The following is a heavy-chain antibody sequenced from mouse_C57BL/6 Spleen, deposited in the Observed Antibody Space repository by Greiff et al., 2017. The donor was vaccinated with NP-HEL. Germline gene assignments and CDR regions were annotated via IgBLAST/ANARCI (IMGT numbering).Heavy chain of an antibody. Sequence: QVQLQQPGAELVKPGASVKLSCKASGYTFTSYWMQWVKQRPGQGLEWIGEIDPSDSYTNYNQKFKGKATLTVDTSSSTAYMQLSSLTSEDSAVYYCANDYDGRAFDYWGQGTTLTVSS. J-gene: IGHJ2*01. CDR3: ANDYDGRAFDY. CDR1: GYTFTSYW. D-gene: IGHD2-4*01. V-gene: IGHV1-50*01. CDR2: IDPSDSYT.